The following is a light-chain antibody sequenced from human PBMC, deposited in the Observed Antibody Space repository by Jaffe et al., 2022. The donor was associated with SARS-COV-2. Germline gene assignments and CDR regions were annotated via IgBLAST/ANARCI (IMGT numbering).Light chain of an antibody. V-gene: IGLV3-25*03. CDR2: KDR. J-gene: IGLJ2*01. Sequence: FELTQPPSVSVSPGQTATITCSGDKLAKQYGYWYQQRPGQAPVLIIYKDRERPSGIPERFSGAGSGTKVTLTISGVQAEDEADYYCQSTDSSATYVVFGGGTKLTVL. CDR1: KLAKQY. CDR3: QSTDSSATYVV.